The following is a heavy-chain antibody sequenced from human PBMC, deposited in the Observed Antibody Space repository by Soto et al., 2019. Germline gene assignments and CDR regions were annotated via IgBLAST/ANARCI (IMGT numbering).Heavy chain of an antibody. CDR1: GASFTSYY. Sequence: SSETLSLTCTVSGASFTSYYWSWIRQAPGQGLESIGYIYYTGDTASNPSLKSRVTISIDTSKNQFSLKLSSVTAADTAVYYCARYARIPDYWGQGTLVTVSS. CDR2: IYYTGDT. J-gene: IGHJ4*02. CDR3: ARYARIPDY. D-gene: IGHD2-2*01. V-gene: IGHV4-59*01.